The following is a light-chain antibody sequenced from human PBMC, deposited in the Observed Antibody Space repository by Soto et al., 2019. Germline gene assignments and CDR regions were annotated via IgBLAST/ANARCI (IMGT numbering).Light chain of an antibody. Sequence: EIVLTQSPGTLFLSPGERATLSCRASQSVRSRYVAWYQQKPGQAPRLLIYGASSRATGIPDRFSGSGSGTDFTFTISRLEPEDLAVYYCQQYGDSLTFGGGTKVEIK. V-gene: IGKV3-20*01. CDR3: QQYGDSLT. J-gene: IGKJ4*01. CDR1: QSVRSRY. CDR2: GAS.